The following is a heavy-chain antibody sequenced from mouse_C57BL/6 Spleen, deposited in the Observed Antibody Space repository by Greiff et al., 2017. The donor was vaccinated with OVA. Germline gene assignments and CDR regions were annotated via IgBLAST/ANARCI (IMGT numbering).Heavy chain of an antibody. CDR2: IDPSDSYT. CDR1: GYTFTSYW. D-gene: IGHD3-1*01. Sequence: VQLQQPGAELVMPGASVKLSCKASGYTFTSYWMHWVKQRPGQGLEWIGEIDPSDSYTNYNQKFKGKSTLTVDKSSSTAYMQLSSLTSEDSAVYYCAREGYDGFAYWGQGTLVTVSA. CDR3: AREGYDGFAY. J-gene: IGHJ3*01. V-gene: IGHV1-69*01.